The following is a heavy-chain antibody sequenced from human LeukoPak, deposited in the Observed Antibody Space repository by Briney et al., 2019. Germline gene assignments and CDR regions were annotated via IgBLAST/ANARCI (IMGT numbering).Heavy chain of an antibody. CDR3: ARGRTVSGTWGY. CDR2: INPKIGGT. D-gene: IGHD6-19*01. CDR1: GYTFTDSY. Sequence: ASVKVSCKGSGYTFTDSYLHWVRQAPGQGLEWMGWINPKIGGTNYAQKFQGRVTMTRDTSISTAYMELSRLRSDDTAIYYCARGRTVSGTWGYWGQGTLVTVSS. J-gene: IGHJ4*02. V-gene: IGHV1-2*02.